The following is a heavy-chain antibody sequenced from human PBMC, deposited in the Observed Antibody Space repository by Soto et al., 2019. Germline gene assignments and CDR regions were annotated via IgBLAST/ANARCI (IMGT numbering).Heavy chain of an antibody. D-gene: IGHD3-22*01. CDR3: ARGVGDSSGYYYASFYYGMDV. J-gene: IGHJ6*02. CDR1: GGTFSSYA. V-gene: IGHV1-69*01. Sequence: QVQLVQSGAEVKKPGSSVKVSCKASGGTFSSYAISWVRQAPGQGLEWMGGIIPIFGTANYAQKFQGRDTITADDSTSTAYMELSSLRSEDTDVYFCARGVGDSSGYYYASFYYGMDVWGQGTTVTVSS. CDR2: IIPIFGTA.